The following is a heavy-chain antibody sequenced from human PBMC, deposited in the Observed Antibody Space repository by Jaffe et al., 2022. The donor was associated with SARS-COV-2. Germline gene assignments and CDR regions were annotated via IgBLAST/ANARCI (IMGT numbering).Heavy chain of an antibody. Sequence: QVQLVESGGGVVQPGRSLRLSCAASGFTFSSYGMHWVRQAPGKGLEWVAVIWYDGSNKYYADSVKGRFTISRDNSKNTLYLQMNSLRAEDTAVYYCARGGLHSSGWYSPDVWGQGTLVTVSS. CDR2: IWYDGSNK. CDR3: ARGGLHSSGWYSPDV. CDR1: GFTFSSYG. J-gene: IGHJ4*02. D-gene: IGHD6-19*01. V-gene: IGHV3-33*01.